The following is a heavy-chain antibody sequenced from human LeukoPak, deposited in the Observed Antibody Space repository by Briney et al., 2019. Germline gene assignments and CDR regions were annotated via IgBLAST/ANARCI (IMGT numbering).Heavy chain of an antibody. CDR1: GGSITNYY. D-gene: IGHD2-15*01. J-gene: IGHJ4*02. V-gene: IGHV4-59*01. CDR3: ARYLGYCSGGFCYSFDY. CDR2: IYHTGII. Sequence: SETLSLTCTVPGGSITNYYWNWIRQPPGKGLEWIGYIYHTGIINYNPSLKSRVTMSVDTSKNQFSLKLTSVTAADTAVYYCARYLGYCSGGFCYSFDYWGQGALVTVSS.